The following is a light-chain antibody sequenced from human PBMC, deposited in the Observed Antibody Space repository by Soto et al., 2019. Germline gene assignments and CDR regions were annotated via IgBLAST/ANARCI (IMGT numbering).Light chain of an antibody. CDR2: WAS. Sequence: DIVMTQSPDSLAVSLGERATINCKSSQSVLYSSNNKNHLAWYQQKPGQPPKLLIYWASTRESGVPDRFSGGGSGTDFTLTISSLQAEDVAVYYCQQYYSIPLTFGGGTKVEMK. V-gene: IGKV4-1*01. J-gene: IGKJ4*01. CDR3: QQYYSIPLT. CDR1: QSVLYSSNNKNH.